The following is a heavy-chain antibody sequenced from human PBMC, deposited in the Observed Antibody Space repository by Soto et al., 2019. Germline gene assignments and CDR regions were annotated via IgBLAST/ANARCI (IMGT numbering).Heavy chain of an antibody. CDR2: LSGSGLST. Sequence: EVQLLESGGGLVQPGGSVRLSCAASGLTFSRYAMTWVRQAPGKGREGVSVLSGSGLSTYYTDSVKGRFTISRDNSKNTLYLQMNSLRAEDTAVYYCAKGGGSKDYYDTSGYYLYYYYAMDVWGQGTTVTVSS. CDR3: AKGGGSKDYYDTSGYYLYYYYAMDV. J-gene: IGHJ6*02. D-gene: IGHD3-22*01. V-gene: IGHV3-23*01. CDR1: GLTFSRYA.